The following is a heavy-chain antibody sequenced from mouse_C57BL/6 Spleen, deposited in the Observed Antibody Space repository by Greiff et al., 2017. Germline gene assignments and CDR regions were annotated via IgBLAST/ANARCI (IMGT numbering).Heavy chain of an antibody. CDR3: AISIYYYGSSLYYYAVDY. CDR2: IYPGDGDT. J-gene: IGHJ4*01. D-gene: IGHD1-1*01. CDR1: GYAFSSSW. V-gene: IGHV1-82*01. Sequence: QVQLQQSGPELVKPGASVKISCKASGYAFSSSWMNWVKQRPGKGLEWIGRIYPGDGDTNYNGKFKGKATLTADTSSSTAYMQLSSLTSEYSAVYFCAISIYYYGSSLYYYAVDYWGQGTSGTVSS.